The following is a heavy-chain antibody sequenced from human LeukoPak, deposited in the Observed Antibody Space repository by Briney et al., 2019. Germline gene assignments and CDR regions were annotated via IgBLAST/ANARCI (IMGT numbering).Heavy chain of an antibody. CDR3: AKDRHAEYSSSSGAFDI. Sequence: GGSLRLSCAASGFTFSSYAVSWVRQAPGKGLEWVSSISASGVNTFYADSVQGRFTISRDNSKNTLYLQMNSLRAEDTAVYYCAKDRHAEYSSSSGAFDIWGQGTMVTVSS. CDR2: ISASGVNT. V-gene: IGHV3-23*01. CDR1: GFTFSSYA. J-gene: IGHJ3*02. D-gene: IGHD6-6*01.